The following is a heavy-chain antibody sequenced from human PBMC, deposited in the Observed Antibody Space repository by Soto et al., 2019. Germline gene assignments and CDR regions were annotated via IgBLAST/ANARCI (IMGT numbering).Heavy chain of an antibody. CDR2: FKPTGCGST. V-gene: IGHV1-46*01. CDR3: ARGYSGYDYNFDY. J-gene: IGHJ4*02. D-gene: IGHD5-12*01. CDR1: GYTFSGYY. Sequence: GASVKVSCKPSGYTFSGYYVHWVRQAPGQGLEWMGVFKPTGCGSTSYAQRFQGRVTVTRDTSTSTVYMELGSLRFDDTAVYFCARGYSGYDYNFDYWGQGISVTVSS.